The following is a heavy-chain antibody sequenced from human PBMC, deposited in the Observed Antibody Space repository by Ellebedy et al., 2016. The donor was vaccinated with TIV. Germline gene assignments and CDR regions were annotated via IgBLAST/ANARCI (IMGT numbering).Heavy chain of an antibody. D-gene: IGHD3-22*01. CDR2: LIPIFGTA. J-gene: IGHJ5*02. CDR3: ARDNSYYDSSGYYTEEDWFDP. CDR1: GGTFSSYA. Sequence: SVKVSCXASGGTFSSYAISWVRQAPGQGLEWMGGLIPIFGTANYAQKFQGRVTITADESTSTAYMELSSLRSEDTAVYYCARDNSYYDSSGYYTEEDWFDPWGQGTLVTGSS. V-gene: IGHV1-69*13.